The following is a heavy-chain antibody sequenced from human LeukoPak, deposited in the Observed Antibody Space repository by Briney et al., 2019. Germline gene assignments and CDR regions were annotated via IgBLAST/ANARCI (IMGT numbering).Heavy chain of an antibody. D-gene: IGHD5-12*01. V-gene: IGHV4-30-4*01. CDR2: IYYSGST. Sequence: SETLSLTCTVSGGSISSGDYYWSWIRQPPGKGLEWIGYIYYSGSTYYNPSLKSRVTISVDTSKNRFSLKLSSVTAADTAVYYCAREGAYSGYDLTFDYWGQGTLVTVSS. J-gene: IGHJ4*02. CDR3: AREGAYSGYDLTFDY. CDR1: GGSISSGDYY.